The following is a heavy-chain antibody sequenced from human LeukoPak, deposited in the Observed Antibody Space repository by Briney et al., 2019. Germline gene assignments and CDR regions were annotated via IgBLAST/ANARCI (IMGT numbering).Heavy chain of an antibody. CDR3: AKDICDYYDSNGYYQRGLIDY. V-gene: IGHV3-33*06. D-gene: IGHD3-22*01. CDR2: IWYDGSIQ. CDR1: GFTFSSYG. J-gene: IGHJ4*02. Sequence: LRLSCAASGFTFSSYGLHWVRQAPGKGLEWVALIWYDGSIQYYADSVKGRFTISRDNSKNTLYLQMSSLRAEDTAVYYCAKDICDYYDSNGYYQRGLIDYWGQGTLVTVSS.